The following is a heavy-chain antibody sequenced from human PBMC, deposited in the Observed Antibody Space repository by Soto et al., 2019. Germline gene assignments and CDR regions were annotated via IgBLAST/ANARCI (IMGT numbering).Heavy chain of an antibody. D-gene: IGHD3-22*01. V-gene: IGHV3-23*01. Sequence: EVQLLESGGGLVQPGGSLRLSCAASGFTFSSYAMSWVRQAPGKGLEWVSAISGSGGSTYYADSVKGRFTISRDNSKNTLYLQMNRLRAEDTDVYYCAKDPNYYDSSGYDYWGQGTLVTVSS. CDR2: ISGSGGST. CDR1: GFTFSSYA. J-gene: IGHJ4*02. CDR3: AKDPNYYDSSGYDY.